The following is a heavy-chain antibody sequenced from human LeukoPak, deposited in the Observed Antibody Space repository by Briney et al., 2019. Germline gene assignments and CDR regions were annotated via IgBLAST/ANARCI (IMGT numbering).Heavy chain of an antibody. CDR2: IYYSGNT. V-gene: IGHV4-59*01. CDR3: ARGYGGNSDDY. CDR1: GGSISSYY. D-gene: IGHD4-23*01. Sequence: PSETLSLTCTVSGGSISSYYWSWIRQPPGKGLEWIGYIYYSGNTNYNPSLKSRVTISVDTSKNQFSLKLSSVTAADTAVYYCARGYGGNSDDYWGQGTLVTVSS. J-gene: IGHJ4*02.